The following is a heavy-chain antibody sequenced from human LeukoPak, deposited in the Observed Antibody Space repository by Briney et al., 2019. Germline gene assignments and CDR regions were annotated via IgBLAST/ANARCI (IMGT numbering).Heavy chain of an antibody. V-gene: IGHV4-59*01. Sequence: PSETLSLTCTVSGGSISSYYWSWIRQPPGKGLEWIGYIYYSGSTNYNPSLKSRVTISVDTSKNQFSLRLTSLTAADTAVYYCARGTRWSDYWGQGTLVTVSS. J-gene: IGHJ4*02. CDR3: ARGTRWSDY. CDR2: IYYSGST. D-gene: IGHD1-1*01. CDR1: GGSISSYY.